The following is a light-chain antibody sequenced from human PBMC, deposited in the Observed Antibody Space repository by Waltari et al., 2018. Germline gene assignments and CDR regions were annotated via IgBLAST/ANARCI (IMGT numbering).Light chain of an antibody. CDR2: RNN. CDR1: NHKVGTQE. J-gene: IGLJ3*02. CDR3: SAWDTSLDTWM. V-gene: IGLV10-54*04. Sequence: QAGLPQPPSVSQGLRQTATLTCPGNNHKVGTQEAPWLQQPHRHPPKLLPDRNNVRPSGISQRFSASRSGNTASLTITGLQPEDEADYYCSAWDTSLDTWMFGGGTKLTVL.